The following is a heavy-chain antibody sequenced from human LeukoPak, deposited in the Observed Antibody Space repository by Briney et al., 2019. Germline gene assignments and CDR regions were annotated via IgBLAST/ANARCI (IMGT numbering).Heavy chain of an antibody. J-gene: IGHJ4*02. CDR3: ARGRHIPPYTSGWYFFDS. CDR2: ISDSGST. Sequence: PSETLSLTCTVSNGSLSGSYWSWIRQPPGKRLEYIGQISDSGSTNYNPSLRSRVTISVDSSHKQFSLSLSSVTAADTAVYYCARGRHIPPYTSGWYFFDSWGQGTLVTVSS. V-gene: IGHV4-59*01. D-gene: IGHD6-19*01. CDR1: NGSLSGSY.